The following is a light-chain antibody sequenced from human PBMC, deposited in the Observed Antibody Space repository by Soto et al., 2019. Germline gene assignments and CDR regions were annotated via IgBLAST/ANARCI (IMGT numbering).Light chain of an antibody. CDR2: YDG. J-gene: IGLJ2*01. CDR1: NIGRKS. Sequence: SYELTQPPSVPVAPGKTASITCEGNNIGRKSVHWYQQRPGQAPMVVIYYDGNRPSGIPERFSGSNSGTAATLTISGVEAGDEADYYCQVWDSGVDHIIFGGGTKLTVL. CDR3: QVWDSGVDHII. V-gene: IGLV3-21*04.